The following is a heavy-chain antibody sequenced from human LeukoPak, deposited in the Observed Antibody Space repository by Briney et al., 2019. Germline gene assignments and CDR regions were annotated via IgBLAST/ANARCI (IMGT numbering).Heavy chain of an antibody. CDR3: AKDPRRYYDSSGYYYSDAFDI. CDR2: ISGSGGST. CDR1: GFTFNNFA. J-gene: IGHJ3*02. V-gene: IGHV3-23*01. D-gene: IGHD3-22*01. Sequence: GGSLRLSCAASGFTFNNFAVSWVRQAPGKGLEWVSAISGSGGSTYYADSVKGRFTISRDNSKNTLYLQMNSLRAEDTAVYYCAKDPRRYYDSSGYYYSDAFDIWGQGTMVTVSS.